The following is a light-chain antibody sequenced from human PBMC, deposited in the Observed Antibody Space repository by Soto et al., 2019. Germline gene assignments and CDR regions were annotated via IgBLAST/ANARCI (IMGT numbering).Light chain of an antibody. Sequence: QAVVTQPPSMSGAPGQRVTISCSGSGSNIGAGYDVHWYKQLPGTAPQVVIYGNTNRPSGVPDRFSGSKSGTYASLVITGLQADDEDEYYCQSFDSTLSASIFGGGTKLTVL. V-gene: IGLV1-40*01. CDR2: GNT. CDR3: QSFDSTLSASI. CDR1: GSNIGAGYD. J-gene: IGLJ2*01.